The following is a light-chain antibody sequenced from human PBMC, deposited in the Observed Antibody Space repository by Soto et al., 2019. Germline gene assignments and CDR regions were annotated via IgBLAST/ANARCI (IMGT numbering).Light chain of an antibody. CDR3: QHCDNLPRVT. V-gene: IGKV1-33*01. J-gene: IGKJ3*01. CDR1: QDISHS. Sequence: DIQMTQSPSSLSASVGDRVTITCQASQDISHSLNWYQHRPGKAPKLLIYDASNLETRVPSSFSESGAETDFTFPITSLHPQDFETYYGQHCDNLPRVTFGPGTKLDIK. CDR2: DAS.